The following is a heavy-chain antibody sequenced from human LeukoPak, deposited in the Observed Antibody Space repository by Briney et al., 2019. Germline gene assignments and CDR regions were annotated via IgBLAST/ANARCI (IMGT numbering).Heavy chain of an antibody. CDR2: IYYSGST. J-gene: IGHJ1*01. CDR3: ATSMRYCSGGSCYSPFQH. CDR1: GGSISSYY. Sequence: SETLSLTCTVSGGSISSYYWSWIRQPPGKGLEWIGYIYYSGSTNYNPSLKSRVTISVDTSKNQFSLKLSSVTAADTAVYYCATSMRYCSGGSCYSPFQHWGQGTRVTVSS. D-gene: IGHD2-15*01. V-gene: IGHV4-59*01.